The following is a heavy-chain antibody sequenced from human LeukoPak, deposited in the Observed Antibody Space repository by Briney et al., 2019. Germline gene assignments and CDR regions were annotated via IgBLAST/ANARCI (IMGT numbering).Heavy chain of an antibody. CDR1: GFVFSSNA. V-gene: IGHV3-23*01. CDR2: ISGSGATT. CDR3: AKVRGLYYYYGMDV. J-gene: IGHJ6*02. Sequence: GGSLRLSCAASGFVFSSNAMSWVRQAPGKGLEWVSDISGSGATTSFADSVKGRFTISRDNSKNTLYLQMNNLRAEDTAVYYCAKVRGLYYYYGMDVWGQGTTVTVSS. D-gene: IGHD3/OR15-3a*01.